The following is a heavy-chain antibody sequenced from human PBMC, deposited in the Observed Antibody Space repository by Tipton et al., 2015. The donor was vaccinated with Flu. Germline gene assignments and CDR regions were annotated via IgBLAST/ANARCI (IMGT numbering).Heavy chain of an antibody. J-gene: IGHJ5*02. CDR1: GGSISSYY. CDR3: ARDMGNRSPSFLRDYPNWFDP. D-gene: IGHD1-14*01. V-gene: IGHV4-4*07. CDR2: IYTSGST. Sequence: TLSLTCTVSGGSISSYYWSWIRQPAGKGLEWIGRIYTSGSTNYNPSLKSRVTMSVDTSKNQFSLKLSSVTAADTAVYYCARDMGNRSPSFLRDYPNWFDPWGQGTLVTVSS.